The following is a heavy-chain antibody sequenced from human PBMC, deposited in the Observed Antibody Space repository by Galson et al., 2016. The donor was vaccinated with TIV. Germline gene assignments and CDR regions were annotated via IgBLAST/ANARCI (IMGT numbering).Heavy chain of an antibody. CDR1: DFTFSSYT. CDR2: ISSSVNYI. CDR3: ARAADDHYFGLDV. D-gene: IGHD1-1*01. Sequence: SLRLSCAASDFTFSSYTMHWVRRAPGKGLECVSSISSSVNYIYYVDSVKGRFTISRDNAKNSLYLQMNSLRAEDTAVYYCARAADDHYFGLDVWGQGTTVTVS. J-gene: IGHJ6*02. V-gene: IGHV3-21*01.